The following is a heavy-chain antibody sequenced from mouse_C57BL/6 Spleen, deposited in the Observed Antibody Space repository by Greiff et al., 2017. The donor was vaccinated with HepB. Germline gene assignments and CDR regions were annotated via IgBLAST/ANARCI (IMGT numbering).Heavy chain of an antibody. CDR3: TSYYGNYEDY. J-gene: IGHJ2*01. CDR2: IDPENGDT. CDR1: GFNIKDDY. D-gene: IGHD2-1*01. Sequence: VQLKQSGAELVRPGASVKLSCTASGFNIKDDYMHWVKQRPEQGLEWIGWIDPENGDTEYASKFQGKATITADTSSNTAYLQLSSLTSEDTAVYYCTSYYGNYEDYRGQCTTLTVSS. V-gene: IGHV14-4*01.